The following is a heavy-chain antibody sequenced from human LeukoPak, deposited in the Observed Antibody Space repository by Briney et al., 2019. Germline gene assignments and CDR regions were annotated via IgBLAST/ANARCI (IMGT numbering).Heavy chain of an antibody. Sequence: ASVKVSCKASGYTFASYDINWVRQATGQGLEWMGWINPNSGGTNYAQKFQGRVTMTRDTSISTAYMELSRLRSDDTAVYYCARNRRGYSYTNYYYYMDVWGKGTTVTVSS. CDR3: ARNRRGYSYTNYYYYMDV. V-gene: IGHV1-2*02. CDR1: GYTFASYD. D-gene: IGHD5-18*01. J-gene: IGHJ6*03. CDR2: INPNSGGT.